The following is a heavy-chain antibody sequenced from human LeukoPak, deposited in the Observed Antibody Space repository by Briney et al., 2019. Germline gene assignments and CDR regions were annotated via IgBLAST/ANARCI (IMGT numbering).Heavy chain of an antibody. CDR3: AKDLSSGWYWYFDL. V-gene: IGHV3-48*01. D-gene: IGHD6-19*01. J-gene: IGHJ2*01. Sequence: PGGSLRLSCAASGFTFSSYSMNWVRQAPGKGLEWVSYISSSSSTIYYADSVKGRFTISRDNAKNSLYLYMNSLRAEDTAVYYCAKDLSSGWYWYFDLWGRGTLVTVSS. CDR2: ISSSSSTI. CDR1: GFTFSSYS.